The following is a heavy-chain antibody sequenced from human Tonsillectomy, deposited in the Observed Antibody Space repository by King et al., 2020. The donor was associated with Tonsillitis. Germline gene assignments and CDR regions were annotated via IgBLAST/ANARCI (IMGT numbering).Heavy chain of an antibody. V-gene: IGHV3-23*04. D-gene: IGHD3-22*01. CDR1: GFTFSSYA. CDR3: AKAYYYDSSGYYMNWYFDL. Sequence: VQLVESGGGLVQPGGSLRLSCAASGFTFSSYAMSWVRQAPGKGLEWVSAISGSGGSTYYADSVKGRFTISRDNSKNTLYLQMNSLRAEDTAVYYCAKAYYYDSSGYYMNWYFDLWGRGTLVTVSS. J-gene: IGHJ2*01. CDR2: ISGSGGST.